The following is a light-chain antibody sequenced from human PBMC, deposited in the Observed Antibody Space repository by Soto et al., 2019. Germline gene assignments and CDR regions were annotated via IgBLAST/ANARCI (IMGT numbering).Light chain of an antibody. CDR3: TSYTNRYTYV. CDR2: NVY. Sequence: QSVLTQPASVSGSPGQSITISCTGNNSDAVGYDYVGWSQQHPGKAPKLMIYNVYNRPSGVSFRFSGSKSGNTASLTISGLQTEDEADYYCTSYTNRYTYVFGTGTKVTVL. CDR1: NSDAVGYDY. J-gene: IGLJ1*01. V-gene: IGLV2-14*01.